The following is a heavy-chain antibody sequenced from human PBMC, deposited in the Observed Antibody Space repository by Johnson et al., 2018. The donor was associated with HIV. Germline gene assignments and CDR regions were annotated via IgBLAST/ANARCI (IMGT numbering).Heavy chain of an antibody. D-gene: IGHD3-22*01. CDR3: AREVYYDSSGYYVDAFDI. V-gene: IGHV3-7*01. CDR2: IKQDGSEK. J-gene: IGHJ3*02. Sequence: EVQLVESGGGLVQPGGSLRLSCAASGFTFSSYWMSWVRQAPGKGLEWVANIKQDGSEKYYVDSVKGRFTISRDNAKNSLYLQMNSLRAEDTAVYYCAREVYYDSSGYYVDAFDIWGQGTMVTVSS. CDR1: GFTFSSYW.